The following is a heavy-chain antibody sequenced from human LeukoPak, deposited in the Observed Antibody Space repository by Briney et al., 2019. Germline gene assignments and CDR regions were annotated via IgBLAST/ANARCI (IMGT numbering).Heavy chain of an antibody. Sequence: GGSLRLSCAASGFTFSSYSMNWVRQAPGKGLEWVSYISSSSSTIYYADSVKGRLTISRDNAKNSLYLQMNSLRGEDTAVYYCAREYYDFWSGYAKPYYYYYYYMDVWGKGTTVTVSS. CDR3: AREYYDFWSGYAKPYYYYYYYMDV. CDR2: ISSSSSTI. V-gene: IGHV3-48*01. CDR1: GFTFSSYS. J-gene: IGHJ6*03. D-gene: IGHD3-3*01.